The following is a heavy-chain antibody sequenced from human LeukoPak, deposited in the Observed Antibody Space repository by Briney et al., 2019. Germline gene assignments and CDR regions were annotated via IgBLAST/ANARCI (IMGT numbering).Heavy chain of an antibody. J-gene: IGHJ5*02. CDR1: GYTFTGYY. Sequence: ASVKVSCKASGYTFTGYYMHWVRQAPGQGLEWMGWINPNSGGTNYAQKFQGRVTMTRDTSISTAYMELSRLISDDTAVYYCARDFEFDGSGGFDPWGQGTLVTVSS. D-gene: IGHD3-10*01. V-gene: IGHV1-2*02. CDR2: INPNSGGT. CDR3: ARDFEFDGSGGFDP.